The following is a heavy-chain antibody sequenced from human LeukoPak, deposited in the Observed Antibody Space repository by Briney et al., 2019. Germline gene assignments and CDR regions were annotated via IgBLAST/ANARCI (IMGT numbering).Heavy chain of an antibody. J-gene: IGHJ4*02. V-gene: IGHV3-74*03. D-gene: IGHD3-22*01. CDR3: ARVVDDYDSGGFSWFDY. Sequence: PGGSLRLSCAASGSTFSSSWMRWVRQGPGKGLEWVSRVNSDGSRTTYANSVKGRFTISRDNAKNTLYLQMNSLRAEDTAVYYCARVVDDYDSGGFSWFDYWGQGTLVTVSS. CDR1: GSTFSSSW. CDR2: VNSDGSRT.